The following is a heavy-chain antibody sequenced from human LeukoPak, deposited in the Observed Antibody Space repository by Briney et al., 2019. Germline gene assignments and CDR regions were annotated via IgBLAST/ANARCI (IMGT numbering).Heavy chain of an antibody. J-gene: IGHJ4*02. D-gene: IGHD3-9*01. CDR3: AKDGAYYDILTGYHFDY. CDR2: IRYDGSNK. V-gene: IGHV3-30*02. Sequence: GGSLRLSCAASGFTVSTNYMNWVRQAPGKGLEWVAFIRYDGSNKYYADSVKGRFTISRDNSKNTLYLQMNSLRAEDTAVYYCAKDGAYYDILTGYHFDYWGQGTLVTVSS. CDR1: GFTVSTNY.